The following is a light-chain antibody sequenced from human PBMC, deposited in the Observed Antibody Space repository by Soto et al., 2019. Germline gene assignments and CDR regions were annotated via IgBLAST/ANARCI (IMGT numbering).Light chain of an antibody. J-gene: IGKJ4*01. CDR1: QGISNY. Sequence: DIQMTQSPSSLSASVGDRVTITCRASQGISNYLAWYQQKPGKVPKLLIYAASTLQSGVPSRFSGSGSGTDFTLTISSLQPEDVSTYYCQKYNSAPFFGGGTKVEIK. CDR2: AAS. CDR3: QKYNSAPF. V-gene: IGKV1-27*01.